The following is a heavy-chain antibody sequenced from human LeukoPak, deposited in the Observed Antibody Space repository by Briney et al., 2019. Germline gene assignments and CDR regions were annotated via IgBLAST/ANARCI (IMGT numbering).Heavy chain of an antibody. CDR3: ARGNSYGYQSNFDY. D-gene: IGHD5-18*01. J-gene: IGHJ4*02. V-gene: IGHV4-59*01. CDR1: GGSISGYY. Sequence: SETLSLTCTVSGGSISGYYWSWIRQPPGKGLEWIGYIYYSGSTNYNPSLKSRVTISVDTSKNQFSLKLSSVTAADTAVYYCARGNSYGYQSNFDYWGQGTLVTVSS. CDR2: IYYSGST.